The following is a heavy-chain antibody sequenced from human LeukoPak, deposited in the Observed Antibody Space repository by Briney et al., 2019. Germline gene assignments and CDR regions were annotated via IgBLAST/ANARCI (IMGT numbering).Heavy chain of an antibody. Sequence: ASVKVSCKASGNSLNNYHMHWVRQAPGQGLEWLGIIRPGGDGPSYAQKFQGRVTMTRDMSTSTVHMELSSLTSDDTADYYCGRDPTYRNYFDSWGQGTLVTVSS. CDR1: GNSLNNYH. CDR3: GRDPTYRNYFDS. J-gene: IGHJ4*02. CDR2: IRPGGDGP. V-gene: IGHV1-46*02. D-gene: IGHD1-1*01.